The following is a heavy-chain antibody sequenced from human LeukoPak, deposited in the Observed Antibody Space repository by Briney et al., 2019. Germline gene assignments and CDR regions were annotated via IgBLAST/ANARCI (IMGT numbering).Heavy chain of an antibody. D-gene: IGHD5-24*01. CDR1: GLAFSSAW. CDR3: TTARRASSSLDY. Sequence: PGGSLRLSCTASGLAFSSAWMSWVRQAPGKGLEWIAPIRGKADGGTPDYAAPVKGKFTISRDDSKSTLFLQMDSLQIEDTAVYYCTTARRASSSLDYWGQGTLVTVSS. V-gene: IGHV3-15*01. CDR2: IRGKADGGTP. J-gene: IGHJ4*02.